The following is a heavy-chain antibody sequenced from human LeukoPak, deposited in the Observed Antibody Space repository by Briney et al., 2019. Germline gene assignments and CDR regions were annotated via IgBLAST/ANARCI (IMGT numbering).Heavy chain of an antibody. D-gene: IGHD6-13*01. Sequence: ASVKVSCKASGYNFTDYYISWVRQAPGQGLEWMGWINPNSGGTNYALKFQGRVTMTRDTSIRTAYMELSRLRSDDTAVYYCARGRSSSWYNWFDPWGQGTLVTVSS. CDR3: ARGRSSSWYNWFDP. V-gene: IGHV1-2*02. J-gene: IGHJ5*02. CDR1: GYNFTDYY. CDR2: INPNSGGT.